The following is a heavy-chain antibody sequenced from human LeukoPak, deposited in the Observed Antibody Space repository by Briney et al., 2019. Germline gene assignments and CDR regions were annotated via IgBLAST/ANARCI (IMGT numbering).Heavy chain of an antibody. CDR1: GFTFSSYS. V-gene: IGHV3-21*01. CDR3: ARDSSGWYVGYFDY. D-gene: IGHD6-19*01. Sequence: EGSLRLSCAASGFTFSSYSMNWVRQAPGKGLEWVSSISSSSSYIYYADSVKGRFTISRDNAKNSLYLQMNSLRAEDTAVYYCARDSSGWYVGYFDYWGQGTLVTVSS. J-gene: IGHJ4*02. CDR2: ISSSSSYI.